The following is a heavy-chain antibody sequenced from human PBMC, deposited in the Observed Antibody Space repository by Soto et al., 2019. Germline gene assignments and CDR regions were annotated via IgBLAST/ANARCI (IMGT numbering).Heavy chain of an antibody. CDR1: GYTLTELS. CDR3: VTLLRRVEDKTAYYYYGMDV. D-gene: IGHD3-3*01. J-gene: IGHJ6*02. Sequence: ASVKVSCKVSGYTLTELSMHWVRQAPGKGLEWMGGFDPEDGETIYAQKFQGRVTMTEDTSTDTAYMELSSLRSEDTAVYYCVTLLRRVEDKTAYYYYGMDVWGQGTTVTVSS. CDR2: FDPEDGET. V-gene: IGHV1-24*01.